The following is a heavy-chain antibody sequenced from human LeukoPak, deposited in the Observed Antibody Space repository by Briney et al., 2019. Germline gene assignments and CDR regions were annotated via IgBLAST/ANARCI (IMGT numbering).Heavy chain of an antibody. CDR2: ISTSGGTT. CDR3: ATGDDLEYFQY. CDR1: GFTFTFYA. V-gene: IGHV3-23*01. Sequence: GSLRLSCAASGFTFTFYAMSFVRQAPGKGLEWVSEISTSGGTTHYADSVKGRFTISRDNSKNTLYLQMNSLRAEDTAVYYCATGDDLEYFQYWGQGTLVTVSS. J-gene: IGHJ1*01.